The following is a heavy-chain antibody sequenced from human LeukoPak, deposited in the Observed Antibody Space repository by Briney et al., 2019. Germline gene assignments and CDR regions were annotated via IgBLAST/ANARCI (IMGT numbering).Heavy chain of an antibody. CDR2: IKSKIDGGTT. Sequence: GGSLRLSCAASGFTFSHAWMSSVRQAPGRGLGWVGRIKSKIDGGTTDYGAPVKGRFTISRDDSKHTLYLQMNSVKSEDTAVYYCTTIRGFCSGRSCLGYWGQGTLVTVSS. CDR3: TTIRGFCSGRSCLGY. J-gene: IGHJ4*02. D-gene: IGHD2-15*01. CDR1: GFTFSHAW. V-gene: IGHV3-15*01.